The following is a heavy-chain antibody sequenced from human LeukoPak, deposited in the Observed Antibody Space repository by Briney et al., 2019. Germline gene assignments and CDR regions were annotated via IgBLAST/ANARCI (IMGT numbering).Heavy chain of an antibody. CDR2: IWYDGSNK. D-gene: IGHD3-9*01. V-gene: IGHV3-33*01. Sequence: GGSLRLSCAASGFTFSSYGMHWVRQAPGKGLEWVAVIWYDGSNKYYADSVKGRFTISRDNSKNTLYLQMNSLRAEDTAVYYCARGLLNYVILTGYYESDVFDIWGQGTMVTVSS. CDR1: GFTFSSYG. CDR3: ARGLLNYVILTGYYESDVFDI. J-gene: IGHJ3*02.